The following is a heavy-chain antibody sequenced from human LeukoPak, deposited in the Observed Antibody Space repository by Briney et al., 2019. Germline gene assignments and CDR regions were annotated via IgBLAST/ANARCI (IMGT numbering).Heavy chain of an antibody. J-gene: IGHJ4*02. CDR2: IYHIGTT. CDR3: ARVQNEDYYDSSGYSPFDY. CDR1: GYSISRGYY. V-gene: IGHV4-38-2*01. Sequence: PSETLFLTCAVSGYSISRGYYWGWIRQSPGKGLEWIGSIYHIGTTYYNPSLQSRVTISLDSSRNQFSLKPKSLTAADTAVYYCARVQNEDYYDSSGYSPFDYWGQGTLVTVSS. D-gene: IGHD3-22*01.